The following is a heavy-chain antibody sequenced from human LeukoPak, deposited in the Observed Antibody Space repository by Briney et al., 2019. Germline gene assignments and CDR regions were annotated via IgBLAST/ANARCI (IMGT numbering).Heavy chain of an antibody. V-gene: IGHV3-21*01. CDR2: ISSSSSYI. D-gene: IGHD2-15*01. CDR3: ARDAVGYCSGGSCYSMFDYYCGMDV. CDR1: GFTFSSYS. J-gene: IGHJ6*02. Sequence: GGSLRLSCAASGFTFSSYSMNWVRQAPGKGLEWVSSISSSSSYIYYADSVKGRFTISRDNAKNSLYLQMNSLRAEDTAVYYCARDAVGYCSGGSCYSMFDYYCGMDVWGQGTTVTVSS.